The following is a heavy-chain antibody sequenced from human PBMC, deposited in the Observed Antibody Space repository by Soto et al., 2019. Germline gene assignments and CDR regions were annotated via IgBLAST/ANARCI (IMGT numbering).Heavy chain of an antibody. CDR1: GGSISSVGYY. CDR3: ARDVRGVVVVAATRDVNWFDP. V-gene: IGHV4-31*03. J-gene: IGHJ5*02. D-gene: IGHD2-15*01. Sequence: PSETLSLTCTVSGGSISSVGYYWSWIRQHPGKGLEWIGYIYYSGSTYYNPSLKSRVTISVDTSKNQFSLKLSSVTAADTAVYYCARDVRGVVVVAATRDVNWFDPWGQGTLVTVSS. CDR2: IYYSGST.